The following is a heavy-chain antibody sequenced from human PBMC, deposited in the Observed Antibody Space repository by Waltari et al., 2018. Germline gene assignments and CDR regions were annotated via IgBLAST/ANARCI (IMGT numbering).Heavy chain of an antibody. D-gene: IGHD3-10*01. V-gene: IGHV4-34*01. Sequence: QVQLQQWGAGLLKPSETLSLTCAVYGGSFSGYYWSWIRQPPGTGLEWIGEINHSGSTNYNPSLKSRVTISVDTSKNQFSLKLSSVTAADTAVYYCARGRRGHRSGGIYYYYGMDVWGQGTTVTVSS. CDR2: INHSGST. J-gene: IGHJ6*02. CDR3: ARGRRGHRSGGIYYYYGMDV. CDR1: GGSFSGYY.